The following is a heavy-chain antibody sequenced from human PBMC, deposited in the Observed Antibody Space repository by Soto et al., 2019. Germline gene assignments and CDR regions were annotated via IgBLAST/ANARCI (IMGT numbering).Heavy chain of an antibody. CDR2: VSSTGTSP. V-gene: IGHV3-23*01. Sequence: GGSLRLSCSASGFTFSNYAMSWVRQSPGKGLEWVSGVSSTGTSPYYAGSVQGRFTISRDNSTNMFYLQMKSLRAEDTAIYYCAKARPSGGYYYVEAFDVWGQGTMVTVSS. CDR1: GFTFSNYA. J-gene: IGHJ3*01. CDR3: AKARPSGGYYYVEAFDV. D-gene: IGHD3-22*01.